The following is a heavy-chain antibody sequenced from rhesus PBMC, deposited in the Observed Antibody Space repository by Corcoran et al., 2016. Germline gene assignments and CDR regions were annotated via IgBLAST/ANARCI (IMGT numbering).Heavy chain of an antibody. J-gene: IGHJ4*01. CDR3: AREVAAAGPFDY. D-gene: IGHD6S26*01. CDR2: IYGSSTSN. V-gene: IGHV4S17*01. CDR1: GGSISSGYYY. Sequence: QVQLQESGPGLVKPSETLSLTCAVSGGSISSGYYYWSWIRQPPGKGLEWIGYIYGSSTSNNYNPSLKRRVPIAKDTSQNSFCLKLGSVTAADTAVYYCAREVAAAGPFDYWGQGVLVTVSS.